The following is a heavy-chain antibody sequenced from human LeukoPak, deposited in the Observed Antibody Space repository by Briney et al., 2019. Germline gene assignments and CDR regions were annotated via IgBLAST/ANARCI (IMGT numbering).Heavy chain of an antibody. CDR1: GFTFEDYA. V-gene: IGHV3-9*01. Sequence: GRSLRLSCAASGFTFEDYAMHWVRQAPGKGLECVSGISWNSENIANADSVKGRFTISRDNAKNSLYLQMNSLRPDDTAFYYCAKVSVAVAGSFDYWGQGTLVTVSP. J-gene: IGHJ4*02. D-gene: IGHD6-19*01. CDR3: AKVSVAVAGSFDY. CDR2: ISWNSENI.